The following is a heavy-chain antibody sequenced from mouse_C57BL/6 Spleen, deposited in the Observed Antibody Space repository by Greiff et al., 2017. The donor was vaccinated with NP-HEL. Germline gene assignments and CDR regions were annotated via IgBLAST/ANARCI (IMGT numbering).Heavy chain of an antibody. J-gene: IGHJ4*01. CDR1: GYTFTDYY. CDR3: ASDGSSPYAMNY. CDR2: INPNNGGT. V-gene: IGHV1-26*01. D-gene: IGHD1-1*01. Sequence: VQLQQSGPELVKPGASVKISCKASGYTFTDYYMNWVKQSHGKSLEWIGDINPNNGGTSYNQKFKGKATLTVDKSSSTAYMELRSLTSEDSAVYYWASDGSSPYAMNYWGKETSVTVSS.